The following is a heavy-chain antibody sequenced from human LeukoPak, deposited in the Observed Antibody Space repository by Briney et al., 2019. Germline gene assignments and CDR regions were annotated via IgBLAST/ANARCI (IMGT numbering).Heavy chain of an antibody. CDR1: GGSISSYY. CDR2: IYYIGST. Sequence: PSETLSLTCTVSGGSISSYYWSWIRQVPGKGLEWIAYIYYIGSTDYNPSLKSRVTISVDTPKNRFSLKLSSVTAADTAVYFCARGYFYYIDVWGKGTTVTVSS. J-gene: IGHJ6*03. CDR3: ARGYFYYIDV. V-gene: IGHV4-59*01.